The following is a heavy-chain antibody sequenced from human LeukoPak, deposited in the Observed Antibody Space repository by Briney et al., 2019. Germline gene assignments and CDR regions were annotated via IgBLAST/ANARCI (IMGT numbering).Heavy chain of an antibody. D-gene: IGHD1-26*01. CDR3: ASNIGSDDAFDI. CDR2: TYYRSKWYN. V-gene: IGHV6-1*01. Sequence: SQTLSLTCAISGDSVSSNSAAWNRIRQSPSRGLEWLGRTYYRSKWYNDYAVSVKSRITINPDTSKNQFSLQLNSVTPEDTAVYYCASNIGSDDAFDIWGQGTMVTVSS. CDR1: GDSVSSNSAA. J-gene: IGHJ3*02.